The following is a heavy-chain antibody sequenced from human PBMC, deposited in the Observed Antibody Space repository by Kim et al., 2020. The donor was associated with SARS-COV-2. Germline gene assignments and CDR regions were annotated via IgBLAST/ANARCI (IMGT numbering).Heavy chain of an antibody. V-gene: IGHV1-18*01. CDR1: GYTFTSYG. CDR2: ISAYNGNT. D-gene: IGHD2-15*01. J-gene: IGHJ5*02. Sequence: ASVKVSCKASGYTFTSYGISWVRQAPGQGLEWMGWISAYNGNTNYAQKLQGRVTMTTDTSTSTAYMELRSLRSDDTAVYYCAGYCSGGSCYEPKFDPWGQGTLVTVSS. CDR3: AGYCSGGSCYEPKFDP.